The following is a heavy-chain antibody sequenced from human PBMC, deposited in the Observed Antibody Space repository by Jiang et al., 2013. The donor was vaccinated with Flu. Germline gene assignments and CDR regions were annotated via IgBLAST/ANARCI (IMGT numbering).Heavy chain of an antibody. CDR2: ISAYNGNT. D-gene: IGHD2-15*01. J-gene: IGHJ4*02. Sequence: GAEVKKPGASVKVSCKASGYTFTSYGISWVRQAPGQGLEWMGWISAYNGNTNYAQKLQGRVTMTTDTSTSTAYMELRSLRSDDTAVYYCAREYCSGGSCYSGDYWGQGNAGHRLL. CDR3: AREYCSGGSCYSGDY. CDR1: GYTFTSYG. V-gene: IGHV1-18*01.